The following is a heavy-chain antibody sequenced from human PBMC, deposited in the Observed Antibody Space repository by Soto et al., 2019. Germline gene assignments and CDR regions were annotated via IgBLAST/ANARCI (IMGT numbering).Heavy chain of an antibody. Sequence: ASVKVSCKASGYTFTSYAMHWVRQAPGQRLEWMGWINAGNGNTKYSQKFQGRVTITRDTSASTAYMELSSLRSEDTAVCYCARESYYDFWSGWRDYYYYMDVWGKGTTVTVSS. D-gene: IGHD3-3*01. V-gene: IGHV1-3*01. CDR3: ARESYYDFWSGWRDYYYYMDV. J-gene: IGHJ6*03. CDR2: INAGNGNT. CDR1: GYTFTSYA.